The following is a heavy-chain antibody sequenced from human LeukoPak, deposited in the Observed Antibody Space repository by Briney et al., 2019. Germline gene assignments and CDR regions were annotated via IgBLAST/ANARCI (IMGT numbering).Heavy chain of an antibody. V-gene: IGHV1-69*13. CDR3: ARGPPYAPGVLDV. J-gene: IGHJ6*04. CDR2: IIPIFGTA. Sequence: SVKVSCKASGGTFSSYAISWVRQAPGQGLEWMGGIIPIFGTANYAQKFQGRVTITADESSSTAYMELISLRSEDTAVYYCARGPPYAPGVLDVWGKGTTVTISS. D-gene: IGHD7-27*01. CDR1: GGTFSSYA.